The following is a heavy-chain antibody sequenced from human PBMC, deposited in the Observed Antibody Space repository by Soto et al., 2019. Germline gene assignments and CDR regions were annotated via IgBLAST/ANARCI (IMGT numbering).Heavy chain of an antibody. J-gene: IGHJ5*02. CDR1: GYTFTSYA. CDR3: ARDSPPNYL. CDR2: ISAYNGST. V-gene: IGHV1-18*01. D-gene: IGHD7-27*01. Sequence: QVQLVQSGAEVKKPGASVKVSCKASGYTFTSYAISWVRQAPVQGLEWMGWISAYNGSTNYAQQLHGRVTMTTDAATSTAYIELRSLRSDDTAVYACARDSPPNYLCGQGTLVTVSS.